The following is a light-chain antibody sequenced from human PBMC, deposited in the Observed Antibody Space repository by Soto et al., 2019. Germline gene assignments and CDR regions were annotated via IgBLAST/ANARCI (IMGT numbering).Light chain of an antibody. V-gene: IGKV3-20*01. CDR1: QTVSSGY. Sequence: EAVLTQSPGTLSLSPGERATLSCRASQTVSSGYLAWYQQKPGQAPRLLIYGASNRATGIPDRFSGSGSGTDFTLTITRLEPEDFAGYSCQQYGTSPFTFGGGTKVEIK. CDR2: GAS. CDR3: QQYGTSPFT. J-gene: IGKJ4*01.